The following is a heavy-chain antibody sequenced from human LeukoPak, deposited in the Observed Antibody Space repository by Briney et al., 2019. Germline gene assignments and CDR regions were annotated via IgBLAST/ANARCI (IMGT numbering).Heavy chain of an antibody. J-gene: IGHJ3*02. CDR3: AKEVWGDAFDI. V-gene: IGHV3-30*18. CDR2: ISYDGSNK. CDR1: EFTFRSYD. D-gene: IGHD3-16*01. Sequence: GGSLRLSCVASEFTFRSYDMHWVRQAPGKGLEWVAVISYDGSNKDYADSVKGRFTISRDNTKNTLFLQMNSLRAEDTAVYYCAKEVWGDAFDIWGQGTMVTVSS.